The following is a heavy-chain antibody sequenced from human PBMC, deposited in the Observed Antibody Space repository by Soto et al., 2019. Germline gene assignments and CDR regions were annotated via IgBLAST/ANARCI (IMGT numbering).Heavy chain of an antibody. CDR1: GGTFSSYA. J-gene: IGHJ5*02. CDR2: IIPIFGTA. Sequence: QVPLVQSGAEVKKPGSSVKVSCKASGGTFSSYAIIWVRQAPGQGLEWMGGIIPIFGTANYAQKFQGRVTITADESTSTAYMELSSLRSEDTAVYYCARQDFGVSRHNWFDPWGQGTLVTVSS. CDR3: ARQDFGVSRHNWFDP. D-gene: IGHD3-3*01. V-gene: IGHV1-69*01.